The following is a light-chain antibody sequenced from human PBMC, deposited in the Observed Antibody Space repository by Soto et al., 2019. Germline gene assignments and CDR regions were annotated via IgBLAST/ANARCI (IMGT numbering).Light chain of an antibody. Sequence: IQLTQSPSTLSASVGDRVTITCRPSESISSWLAWYRQKPGQAPKLIIYDASNLESGVPSRFSGSGSGTEFTLTISSLQPDDFATYYCQQYNSHSTWKVGPGTKVEI. CDR2: DAS. CDR3: QQYNSHSTWK. CDR1: ESISSW. J-gene: IGKJ1*01. V-gene: IGKV1-5*01.